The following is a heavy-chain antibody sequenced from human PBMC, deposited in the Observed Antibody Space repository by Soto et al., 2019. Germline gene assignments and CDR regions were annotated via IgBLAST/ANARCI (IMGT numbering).Heavy chain of an antibody. CDR2: IYYSGST. CDR3: AGGYGSGSYYNWDYYYYYYMDV. J-gene: IGHJ6*03. D-gene: IGHD3-10*01. CDR1: GGSISSYY. Sequence: SETLSLTCTVSGGSISSYYWSWIRQPPGKGLEWIGYIYYSGSTNYNPSLKSRVTISVDTSKNQFSLKLGSVTAADTAVYYCAGGYGSGSYYNWDYYYYYYMDVWGKGTTVTVSS. V-gene: IGHV4-59*08.